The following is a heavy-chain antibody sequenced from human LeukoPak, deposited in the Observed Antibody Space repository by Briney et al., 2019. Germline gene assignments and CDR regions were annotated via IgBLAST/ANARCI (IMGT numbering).Heavy chain of an antibody. CDR3: ARDLTDIVVVPAATPTLYYYYGMDV. J-gene: IGHJ6*02. CDR2: IWYDGSNK. D-gene: IGHD2-2*01. Sequence: GRSLRLSCAASGFTFSSYGMHWVRQAPGKGLEWVAVIWYDGSNKYYVDSVKGRFTISRDNSKKSLYLQMNSLRAEDTAVYYCARDLTDIVVVPAATPTLYYYYGMDVWGQGTTVTVSS. V-gene: IGHV3-33*01. CDR1: GFTFSSYG.